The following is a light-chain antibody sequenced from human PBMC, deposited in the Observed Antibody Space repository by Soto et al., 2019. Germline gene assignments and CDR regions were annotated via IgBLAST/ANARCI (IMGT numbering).Light chain of an antibody. Sequence: EIVLTQSPATLSLSPGERATLSCRASQSVSSYLAWYQQKPGQAPRLLIYDASNRATGIPARFSGSGSGTDFTLTISSLETEDFAVYYCQQRSNWPLITFGHGTRLEI. J-gene: IGKJ5*01. V-gene: IGKV3-11*01. CDR3: QQRSNWPLIT. CDR1: QSVSSY. CDR2: DAS.